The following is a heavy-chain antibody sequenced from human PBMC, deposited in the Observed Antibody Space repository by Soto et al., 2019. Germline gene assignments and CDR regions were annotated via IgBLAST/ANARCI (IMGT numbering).Heavy chain of an antibody. CDR3: ATMGTPVTGLYYFDY. CDR2: ISYRGTT. D-gene: IGHD4-17*01. CDR1: GGSISSGNYY. Sequence: QVQLQESGPGLVKPSQTLSLTCTVSGGSISSGNYYWSWIRQPPGKGLEWIGFISYRGTTHYSSSLRSRVSISVDTSKNQFSLDLSSVTAADTAVYYCATMGTPVTGLYYFDYWGQGTLVTVSS. J-gene: IGHJ4*02. V-gene: IGHV4-30-4*01.